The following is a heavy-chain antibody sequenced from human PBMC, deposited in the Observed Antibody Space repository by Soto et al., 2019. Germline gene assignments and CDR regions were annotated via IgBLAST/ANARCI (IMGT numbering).Heavy chain of an antibody. CDR3: ARGRYYYDSSGHDAFDI. CDR1: GFTFSSYS. D-gene: IGHD3-22*01. Sequence: LRLSCAASGFTFSSYSMNWVRQAPGKGLEWVSYISSSSSTIYYADSVKGRFTISRDNAKNSLYLQMNSLRDEDTAVYYCARGRYYYDSSGHDAFDIWGQGTMVTVSS. V-gene: IGHV3-48*02. CDR2: ISSSSSTI. J-gene: IGHJ3*02.